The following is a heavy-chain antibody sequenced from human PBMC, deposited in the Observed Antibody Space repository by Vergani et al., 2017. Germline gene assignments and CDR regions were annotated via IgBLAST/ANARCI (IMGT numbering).Heavy chain of an antibody. CDR2: IGNYGGSI. Sequence: EVNLVESGGGLVHPGGSLRLACATSGFTFTYHGMYWVRQGPGKGLEFVSGIGNYGGSIQYGNSVKGRFIISRDNSKRTVFLQMGRLTTEDTAVYYCARRLRTDHSGILRAFDIWGHGTLVTVSS. D-gene: IGHD1-1*01. CDR1: GFTFTYHG. CDR3: ARRLRTDHSGILRAFDI. V-gene: IGHV3-64*01. J-gene: IGHJ3*02.